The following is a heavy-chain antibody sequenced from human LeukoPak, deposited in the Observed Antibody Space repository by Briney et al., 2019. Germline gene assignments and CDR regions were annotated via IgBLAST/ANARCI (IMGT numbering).Heavy chain of an antibody. V-gene: IGHV4-39*07. CDR2: LYYSGST. J-gene: IGHJ5*02. Sequence: PSETLSLTCTVSGGSISSSNYFWGWIRQPPGKGLEWIGSLYYSGSTNYNPSLKSRVTISVDTSKNQFSLKLSSVTAADTAVYYCARSLDPWFDPWGQGTLVTVFS. CDR3: ARSLDPWFDP. D-gene: IGHD1-1*01. CDR1: GGSISSSNYF.